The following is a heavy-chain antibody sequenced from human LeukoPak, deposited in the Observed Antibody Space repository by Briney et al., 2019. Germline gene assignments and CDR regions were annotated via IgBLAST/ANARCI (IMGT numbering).Heavy chain of an antibody. J-gene: IGHJ4*02. CDR2: INPNSGGT. D-gene: IGHD6-6*01. V-gene: IGHV1-2*02. CDR3: ARSSSSSSGGHFDY. Sequence: ASVKVSCKASGYTFTGYYMHWVRQAPGQGLEWMGWINPNSGGTNYAQKFQGRVTMTRDTSISTAYMELSRLRSDDTAVYYCARSSSSSSGGHFDYWGQGTLVTVSS. CDR1: GYTFTGYY.